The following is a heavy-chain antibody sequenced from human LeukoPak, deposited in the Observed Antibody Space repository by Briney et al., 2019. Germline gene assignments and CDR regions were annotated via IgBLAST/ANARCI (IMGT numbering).Heavy chain of an antibody. CDR1: GGSISSSSYY. CDR2: INHSGST. D-gene: IGHD3/OR15-3a*01. Sequence: SETLSLTCTVSGGSISSSSYYWSWIRQPPGKGLEWIGEINHSGSTNYNPSLKSRVTISVDTSKNQFSLKLSSVTAADTAVYYCAKQTGSGLFILPGGQGTLVTVSS. J-gene: IGHJ4*02. CDR3: AKQTGSGLFILP. V-gene: IGHV4-39*01.